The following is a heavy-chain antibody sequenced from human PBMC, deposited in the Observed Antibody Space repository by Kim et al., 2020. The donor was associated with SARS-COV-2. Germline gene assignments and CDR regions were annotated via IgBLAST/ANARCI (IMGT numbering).Heavy chain of an antibody. D-gene: IGHD4-17*01. Sequence: GGSLGLSCAASGFTFSSYSMNWVRQAPGKGLEWVSYISSSSSTIYYADTVKGRFTISRDNAKNSLCLQMNSLRDEDTAVYYCARDSTVSLDYVGWVAPLKDWGQRTLVTVAS. CDR2: ISSSSSTI. CDR3: ARDSTVSLDYVGWVAPLKD. CDR1: GFTFSSYS. V-gene: IGHV3-48*02. J-gene: IGHJ4*02.